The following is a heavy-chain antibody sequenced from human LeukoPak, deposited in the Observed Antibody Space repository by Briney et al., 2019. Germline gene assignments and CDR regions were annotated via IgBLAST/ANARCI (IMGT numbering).Heavy chain of an antibody. Sequence: GGSLRLSCAASGFTFSSYAMSWVRQAPGKGLEWVSEISGSGGSTSYADSVKGRFTVSRDNSKNTLYLQMNSLRAEDTAVYYCARDFHRRLYDSSGYYLYWGQGTLVTVSS. V-gene: IGHV3-23*01. CDR2: ISGSGGST. CDR3: ARDFHRRLYDSSGYYLY. D-gene: IGHD3-22*01. CDR1: GFTFSSYA. J-gene: IGHJ4*02.